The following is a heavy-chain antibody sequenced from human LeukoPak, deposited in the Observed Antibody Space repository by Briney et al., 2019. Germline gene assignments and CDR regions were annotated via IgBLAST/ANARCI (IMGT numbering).Heavy chain of an antibody. CDR3: ARAMVTATTSYFDY. Sequence: QAGGSLRLSCAASGFTFSNYAMRWVRQAPGKGLEWVSAISGSGGSIYYADSVKGRFTISRDNSKNTLYLQMNSLRAEDTAVYYCARAMVTATTSYFDYWGQGTLVTVSS. CDR1: GFTFSNYA. V-gene: IGHV3-23*01. J-gene: IGHJ4*02. CDR2: ISGSGGSI. D-gene: IGHD2-21*02.